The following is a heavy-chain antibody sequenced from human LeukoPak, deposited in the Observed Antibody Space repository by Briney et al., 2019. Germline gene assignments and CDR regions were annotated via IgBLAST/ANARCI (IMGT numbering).Heavy chain of an antibody. V-gene: IGHV1-2*02. CDR2: INPNSGGT. J-gene: IGHJ6*02. D-gene: IGHD4-23*01. CDR1: GYSFTDYS. CDR3: AIDYGGHYGMDV. Sequence: GASVKVSCKASGYSFTDYSMHWVRQAPGQGLEWMGWINPNSGGTKYAQKFQGRITMTRDTSISTAYMELSRLRSDDAAVYYCAIDYGGHYGMDVWGQGTTVTVSS.